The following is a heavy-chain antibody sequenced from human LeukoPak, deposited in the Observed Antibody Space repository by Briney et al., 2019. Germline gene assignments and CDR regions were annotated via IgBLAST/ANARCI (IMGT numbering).Heavy chain of an antibody. CDR2: ISYDGSNK. CDR1: GFSFRNYA. Sequence: GGSLRLSCAASGFSFRNYAMSWVRQAPGKGLEWVAVISYDGSNKYYADSVKGRFTISRDNSKNTLYLQMNSLRVEDTAVYYCARDQYSSGGLCYSDYWGQGTLVTVSS. CDR3: ARDQYSSGGLCYSDY. J-gene: IGHJ4*02. D-gene: IGHD2-15*01. V-gene: IGHV3-30-3*01.